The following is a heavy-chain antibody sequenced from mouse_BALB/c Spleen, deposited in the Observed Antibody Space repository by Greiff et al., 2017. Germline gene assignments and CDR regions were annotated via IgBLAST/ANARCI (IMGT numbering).Heavy chain of an antibody. Sequence: EVMLVESGGGLVKPGGSLTLTCAASGFTFSSYAMSWVRQTPEKRLEWVASISSGGSTYYPDSLKGRFTISRDNARNILYLQMSSLRSEDTAMYYCARDYYGSSSWFAYWGQGTLVTVSA. D-gene: IGHD1-1*01. CDR2: ISSGGST. J-gene: IGHJ3*01. CDR3: ARDYYGSSSWFAY. V-gene: IGHV5-6-5*01. CDR1: GFTFSSYA.